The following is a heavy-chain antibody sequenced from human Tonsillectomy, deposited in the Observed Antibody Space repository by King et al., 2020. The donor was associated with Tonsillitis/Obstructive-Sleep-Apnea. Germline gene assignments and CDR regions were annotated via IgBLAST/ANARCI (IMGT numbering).Heavy chain of an antibody. J-gene: IGHJ3*02. CDR2: IYWSDDK. CDR1: GFSLTTSGVG. Sequence: ITLKESGPTLVKPTQTLTLTCTFSGFSLTTSGVGVGWIRQPPGKALECLALIYWSDDKRYIPSLKSRHTITKETSKNQVVLTMTNMDPVDTATFYCEHRRVLDTFDIWGQGTMVTVSS. V-gene: IGHV2-5*01. CDR3: EHRRVLDTFDI.